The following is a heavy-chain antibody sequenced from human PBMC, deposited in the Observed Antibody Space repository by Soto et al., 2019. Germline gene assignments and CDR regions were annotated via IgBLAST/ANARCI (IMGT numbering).Heavy chain of an antibody. V-gene: IGHV3-21*01. Sequence: GGSLRLSCAFSGFTFNNYGINWVRQAPGKGLEWVSSVSKSDYTYYSDSVKGRFTISRDNAKNSVSLQMNTLRAEDTAVYYCAGEDSIIIPAVSDFWGQGALVTVSS. CDR2: VSKSDYT. J-gene: IGHJ4*02. CDR1: GFTFNNYG. CDR3: AGEDSIIIPAVSDF. D-gene: IGHD2-2*01.